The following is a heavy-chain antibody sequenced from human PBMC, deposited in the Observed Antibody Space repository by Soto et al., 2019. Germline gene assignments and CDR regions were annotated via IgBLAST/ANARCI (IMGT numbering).Heavy chain of an antibody. CDR1: GGSISSYY. Sequence: QVQLQESGPGLVKPSETLSLTCTVSGGSISSYYWSWIRQPPGKGLEWIGYIYYSGSTNYNPSLKSRGTISVDTSKNQFSLKLSSVTAADTAVYYCARIAGSRIDYWGQGTLVTVSS. V-gene: IGHV4-59*01. CDR3: ARIAGSRIDY. D-gene: IGHD3-10*01. J-gene: IGHJ4*02. CDR2: IYYSGST.